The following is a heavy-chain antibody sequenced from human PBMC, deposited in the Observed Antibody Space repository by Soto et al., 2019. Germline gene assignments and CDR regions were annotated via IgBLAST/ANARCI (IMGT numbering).Heavy chain of an antibody. D-gene: IGHD3-9*01. V-gene: IGHV3-33*01. CDR1: GFTFSSYG. CDR3: ARDAAFEGRYFDWLLLAHYYYGMDI. Sequence: GGSLRLSCAASGFTFSSYGMHWVRQAPGKGLEWVAVIWYDGSNKYYADSVKGRFTISRDNSKNTLYLQMNSLRAEDTAVYYCARDAAFEGRYFDWLLLAHYYYGMDIWGQGTTVTVSS. CDR2: IWYDGSNK. J-gene: IGHJ6*02.